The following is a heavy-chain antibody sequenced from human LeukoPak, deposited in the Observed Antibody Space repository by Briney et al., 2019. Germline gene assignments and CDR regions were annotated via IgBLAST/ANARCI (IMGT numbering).Heavy chain of an antibody. J-gene: IGHJ4*02. D-gene: IGHD4-23*01. CDR1: GFNYRSYS. V-gene: IGHV3-21*01. CDR3: ARDPPTVVTPRFDY. Sequence: GGALRLSCAASGFNYRSYSMNWAHHAQGKGLEWVSYISSSSSYIYYAVSVKGRFTISRDNAKNLLYLQMNSLRAEDTAVYYCARDPPTVVTPRFDYWGQGTLVSVSS. CDR2: ISSSSSYI.